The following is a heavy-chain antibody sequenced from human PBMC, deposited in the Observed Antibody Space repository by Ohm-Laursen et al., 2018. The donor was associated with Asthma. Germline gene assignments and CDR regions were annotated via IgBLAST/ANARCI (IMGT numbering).Heavy chain of an antibody. CDR2: ISYDGSNK. D-gene: IGHD3-22*01. V-gene: IGHV3-30*03. Sequence: SLRLSCAASGFTFSSYGMHWVRQAPGKGLEWVAVISYDGSNKYYADSVKGRFTISRDNSKNTLYLQMKSLRAEDTAVYYCARDPPNDSSGYWFDYWGQGTLVTVSS. CDR1: GFTFSSYG. J-gene: IGHJ4*02. CDR3: ARDPPNDSSGYWFDY.